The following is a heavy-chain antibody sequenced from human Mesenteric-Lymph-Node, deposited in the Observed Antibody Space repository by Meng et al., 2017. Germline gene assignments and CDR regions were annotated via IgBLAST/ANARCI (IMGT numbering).Heavy chain of an antibody. Sequence: GESLKISCAASGFTFSSYAMHWVRQAPGKGLEWVSVIYSGGSTYYADSVKGRFTISRDNSKNTLYLQMNSLRAEDTAVYYCARDQWFGDWGQGTLVTVSS. J-gene: IGHJ4*02. CDR3: ARDQWFGD. CDR2: IYSGGST. V-gene: IGHV3-66*02. CDR1: GFTFSSYA. D-gene: IGHD3-10*01.